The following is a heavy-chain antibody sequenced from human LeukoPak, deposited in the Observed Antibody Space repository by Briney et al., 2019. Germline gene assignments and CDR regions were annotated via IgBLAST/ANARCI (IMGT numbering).Heavy chain of an antibody. J-gene: IGHJ4*02. CDR1: GFTFSSYS. V-gene: IGHV3-21*01. D-gene: IGHD6-19*01. Sequence: GGSLRLSCAASGFTFSSYSMNWVRQAPGKGLEWVSSISSSSSYIYYADSVQGRFTISRDNAKNSLYLQMNSLRAEDTAVYYCARSIAVAGRGVYWGQGTLVTVSS. CDR2: ISSSSSYI. CDR3: ARSIAVAGRGVY.